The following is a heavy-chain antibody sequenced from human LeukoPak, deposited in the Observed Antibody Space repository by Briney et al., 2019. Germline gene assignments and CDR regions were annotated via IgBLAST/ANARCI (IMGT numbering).Heavy chain of an antibody. CDR3: ARELATYYYASGSFGGAFDP. J-gene: IGHJ5*02. CDR2: IIPIFGTA. D-gene: IGHD3-10*01. V-gene: IGHV1-69*13. Sequence: SVKVSCKASGGTFSSYAISWVRQAPGQGLEWKGGIIPIFGTANYAQKFQGRVTITADESTSTAYMELTSLRSEDTTVYYCARELATYYYASGSFGGAFDPWGQGTLVTVSS. CDR1: GGTFSSYA.